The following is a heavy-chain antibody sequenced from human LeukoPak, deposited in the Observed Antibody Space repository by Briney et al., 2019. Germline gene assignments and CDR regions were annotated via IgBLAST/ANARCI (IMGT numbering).Heavy chain of an antibody. CDR2: ISSRGSTI. CDR1: GFTFTDYY. Sequence: PGGSLRLSCAASGFTFTDYYMHWIRQAPGKGLEWLSYISSRGSTIYYADSVKGRFTISRDNSKNTLYLQMNSLRAEDTAVYYCAKVRYYYYMDVWGNGTTVTVSS. J-gene: IGHJ6*03. CDR3: AKVRYYYYMDV. V-gene: IGHV3-11*01.